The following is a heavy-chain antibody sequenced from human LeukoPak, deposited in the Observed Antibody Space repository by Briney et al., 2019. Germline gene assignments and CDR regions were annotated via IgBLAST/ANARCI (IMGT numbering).Heavy chain of an antibody. CDR1: GGSISSSFYY. Sequence: SETLSLTCTVSGGSISSSFYYWGWIRQPPGKGLEWIGYIYYSGSTNYNPSLKSRVTISVDTSKNQFSLKLTSVTAADTAVYYCARTTEGGYTYGYFYYYYMDVWGKGTTVTISS. J-gene: IGHJ6*03. V-gene: IGHV4-61*05. CDR3: ARTTEGGYTYGYFYYYYMDV. D-gene: IGHD5-18*01. CDR2: IYYSGST.